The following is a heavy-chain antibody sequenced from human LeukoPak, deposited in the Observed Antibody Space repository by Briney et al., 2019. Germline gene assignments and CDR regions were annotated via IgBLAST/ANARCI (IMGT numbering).Heavy chain of an antibody. Sequence: GGSLRLSCAASGFTFSSYAMSWVRQAPGKGLEWVSAISGSGGSTYYADSVKGRFTISRDNSKNTLYLQMNSPRAEDTAVYYCANPEAKLSSSGFPFDYWGQGTLVTVSS. CDR3: ANPEAKLSSSGFPFDY. CDR2: ISGSGGST. CDR1: GFTFSSYA. D-gene: IGHD6-19*01. V-gene: IGHV3-23*01. J-gene: IGHJ4*02.